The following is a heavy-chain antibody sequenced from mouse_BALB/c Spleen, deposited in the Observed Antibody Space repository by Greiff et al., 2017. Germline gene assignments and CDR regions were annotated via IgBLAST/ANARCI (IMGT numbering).Heavy chain of an antibody. CDR2: IWSGGST. CDR3: ASSGTRVWFAY. CDR1: GFSLTSYG. V-gene: IGHV2-2*02. J-gene: IGHJ3*01. Sequence: VQLQQSGPGLVQPSQSLSITCTVSGFSLTSYGVHWVRQSPGKGLEWLGVIWSGGSTDYNAAFISRLSISKDNSKSQVFFKMNSLQANDTAIYYCASSGTRVWFAYWGQGTLVTVSA. D-gene: IGHD4-1*01.